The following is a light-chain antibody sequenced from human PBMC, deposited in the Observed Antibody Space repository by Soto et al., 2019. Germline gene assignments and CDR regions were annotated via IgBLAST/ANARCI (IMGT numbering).Light chain of an antibody. J-gene: IGLJ2*01. CDR3: AGWDDSLNGV. V-gene: IGLV1-44*01. Sequence: QSVLTQPPSASGTPGQRVTISCSGSNSNIGRHTVNWYQQFPGTAPKLLIHSDNQRPSGVPDRFSGSKSGTSASLAISGLQSDDEADYYCAGWDDSLNGVFGGGTKLTVL. CDR1: NSNIGRHT. CDR2: SDN.